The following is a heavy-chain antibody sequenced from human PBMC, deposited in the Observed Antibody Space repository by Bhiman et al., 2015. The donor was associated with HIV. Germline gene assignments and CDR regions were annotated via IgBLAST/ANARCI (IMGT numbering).Heavy chain of an antibody. CDR3: VRGYTYSNRLLGFDY. CDR2: INSDGTST. D-gene: IGHD5-18*01. V-gene: IGHV3-74*01. CDR1: GFTFSNYW. Sequence: EVQLVESGGGLVQPGGSLRLSCAASGFTFSNYWMHWVRQAPGKGLVWVSRINSDGTSTTYADSVKGRFTISRDNAKKSLYLQMSSLRAEDTAVYYCVRGYTYSNRLLGFDYWGQGTLVTVSS. J-gene: IGHJ4*02.